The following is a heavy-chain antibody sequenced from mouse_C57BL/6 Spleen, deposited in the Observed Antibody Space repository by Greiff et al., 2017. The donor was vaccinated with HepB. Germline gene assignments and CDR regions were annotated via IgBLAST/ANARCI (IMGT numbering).Heavy chain of an antibody. CDR2: IDPNSGGT. CDR3: ARSYSNYERYAMDY. D-gene: IGHD2-5*01. J-gene: IGHJ4*01. Sequence: VQLQQSGAELVKPGASVKLSCKASGYTFTSYWMHWVKQRPGRGLEWIGRIDPNSGGTKYNEKFKSKATLTVDKPSSTADMQLSSLTAEDSAVYYWARSYSNYERYAMDYWGQGTSVTVSS. CDR1: GYTFTSYW. V-gene: IGHV1-72*01.